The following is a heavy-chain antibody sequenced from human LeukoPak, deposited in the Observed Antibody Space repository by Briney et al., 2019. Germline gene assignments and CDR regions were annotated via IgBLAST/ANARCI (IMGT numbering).Heavy chain of an antibody. J-gene: IGHJ1*01. CDR3: ARAPSSIVVGYFQH. D-gene: IGHD2-21*01. CDR2: IYYGGST. CDR1: GGSISSGDYY. V-gene: IGHV4-30-4*01. Sequence: PSQTLSLTCTVSGGSISSGDYYWSWIRQPPGKGLEWIGYIYYGGSTYYNPSLKSRVTISVDTSKNQFSLKLSSVTAADTAVYYCARAPSSIVVGYFQHWGQGTLVTVSS.